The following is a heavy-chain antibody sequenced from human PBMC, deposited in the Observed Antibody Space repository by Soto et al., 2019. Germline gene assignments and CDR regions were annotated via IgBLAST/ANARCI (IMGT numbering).Heavy chain of an antibody. Sequence: GGSLRLSCAASGFTFSSYAMHWVRQAPGKGLEWVAVISYDGSNKYYADSVKGRFTTSRDNSKNMLYLQMNSLRAEDTAVYYCARENYYDSSGYYNLDYWGQGTLVTVS. CDR2: ISYDGSNK. V-gene: IGHV3-30-3*01. CDR1: GFTFSSYA. D-gene: IGHD3-22*01. J-gene: IGHJ4*02. CDR3: ARENYYDSSGYYNLDY.